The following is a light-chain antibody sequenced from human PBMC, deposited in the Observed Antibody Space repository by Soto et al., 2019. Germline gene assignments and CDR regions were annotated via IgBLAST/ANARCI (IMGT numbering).Light chain of an antibody. CDR2: AAS. V-gene: IGKV3-20*01. CDR3: QHYGSPSWT. Sequence: EIMLMPSAGTSSVSGGGGATLSCSASQSVTSNYLAWYQQKPGQAPRILIFAASSRATGIPDKFSGSGSGTDFTLTISRLEPDDFAVYYCQHYGSPSWTFGQGTKVDIK. J-gene: IGKJ1*01. CDR1: QSVTSNY.